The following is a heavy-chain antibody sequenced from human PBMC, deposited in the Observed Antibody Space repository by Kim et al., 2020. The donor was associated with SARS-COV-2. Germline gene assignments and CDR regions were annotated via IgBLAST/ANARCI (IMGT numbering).Heavy chain of an antibody. V-gene: IGHV3-9*01. J-gene: IGHJ4*02. Sequence: GGSLRLSCADSGFTFDDYAMHWVRQAPGKGLEWVSGISWNSGSIGYADSVKGRFTISRDNAKNSLYLQMNSLRAEDTALYYCAKDIGFIAFEYFDYWGQGTLVTVSS. CDR3: AKDIGFIAFEYFDY. D-gene: IGHD3-3*02. CDR1: GFTFDDYA. CDR2: ISWNSGSI.